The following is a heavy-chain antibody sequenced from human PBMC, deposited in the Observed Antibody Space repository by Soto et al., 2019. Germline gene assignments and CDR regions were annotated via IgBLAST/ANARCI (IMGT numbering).Heavy chain of an antibody. J-gene: IGHJ3*02. Sequence: GGSLRLSCAASGFTFSSYGMHWVRLAQGKGLEWVAVISYDGTNKLYADSMKGRFTISRDNSKNTLYLQMNSLRADDTAIYDGGSYLGPQAFDIWGQGTMVTVSS. CDR1: GFTFSSYG. D-gene: IGHD3-10*01. CDR3: GSYLGPQAFDI. V-gene: IGHV3-30*03. CDR2: ISYDGTNK.